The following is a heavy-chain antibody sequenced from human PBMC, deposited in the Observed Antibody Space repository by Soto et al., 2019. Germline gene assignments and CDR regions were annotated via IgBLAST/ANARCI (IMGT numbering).Heavy chain of an antibody. J-gene: IGHJ4*02. D-gene: IGHD3-3*01. CDR3: ARDMYYGFWSGFFDY. CDR1: GYTLTSYA. CDR2: INAGNGNT. V-gene: IGHV1-3*01. Sequence: PSVKVSCKGSGYTLTSYAIHWVLQAPEQKIEWMGWINAGNGNTKYSQKFQGRVTITSDSSSSTAYMELSCLRSDDTSVYFCARDMYYGFWSGFFDYWWQGTLGSVSS.